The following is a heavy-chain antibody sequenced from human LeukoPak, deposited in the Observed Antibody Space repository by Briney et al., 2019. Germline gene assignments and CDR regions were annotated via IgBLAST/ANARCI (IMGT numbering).Heavy chain of an antibody. Sequence: GGSLRLSCAASGFTVSSNYMSWVRQAPRKGLEWVSVIYSGGSTYYADSVKGRFTISRDNSKNTLYLQMNSLRAEDTAVYYCAKDERASSSWLAQQVYYYYGMDVWGQGTTVTVSS. CDR1: GFTVSSNY. V-gene: IGHV3-53*01. CDR3: AKDERASSSWLAQQVYYYYGMDV. CDR2: IYSGGST. J-gene: IGHJ6*02. D-gene: IGHD6-13*01.